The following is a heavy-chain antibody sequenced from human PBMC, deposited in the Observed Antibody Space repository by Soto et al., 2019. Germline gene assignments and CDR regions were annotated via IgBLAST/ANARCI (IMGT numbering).Heavy chain of an antibody. CDR1: GFTFNTYS. CDR2: ISYSLTTI. CDR3: ARDPHTSRWYGNSYYYNYGMDV. D-gene: IGHD6-13*01. V-gene: IGHV3-48*01. J-gene: IGHJ6*02. Sequence: GALRLSCVGSGFTFNTYSMIWVRQAPGKGLEWVSYISYSLTTIYYADSVKGRFTISRDNAKNSLYLQMNSLRAEDTAVYYCARDPHTSRWYGNSYYYNYGMDVWGQGTTVTVSS.